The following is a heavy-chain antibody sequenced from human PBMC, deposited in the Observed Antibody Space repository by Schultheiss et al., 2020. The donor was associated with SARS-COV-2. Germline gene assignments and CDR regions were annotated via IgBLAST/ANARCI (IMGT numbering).Heavy chain of an antibody. V-gene: IGHV3-30*02. Sequence: GESLKISCAASGFTFSDYYMSWIRQAPGKGLEWVAFIRYDGNKKYYADSVKGRFTISRDDSRSTVYLQMNSLTTEDTAVYYCAKASGNNLYYFDYWGQGTLVTVSS. D-gene: IGHD1/OR15-1a*01. CDR1: GFTFSDYY. CDR3: AKASGNNLYYFDY. J-gene: IGHJ4*02. CDR2: IRYDGNKK.